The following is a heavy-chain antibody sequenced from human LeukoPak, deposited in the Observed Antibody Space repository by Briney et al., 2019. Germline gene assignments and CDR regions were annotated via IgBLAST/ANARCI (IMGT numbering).Heavy chain of an antibody. D-gene: IGHD1-7*01. CDR3: ARDSGNYLDAFDI. CDR2: ISSSSSYI. Sequence: PGGSLRLSCAASGFTFSSYSMNWVRQAPGKGLEWVSSISSSSSYIYYADSVKGRFTISRDNAKNSLYLQMNSLRAEDTAVYYCARDSGNYLDAFDIRGQGTMVTVSS. CDR1: GFTFSSYS. V-gene: IGHV3-21*01. J-gene: IGHJ3*02.